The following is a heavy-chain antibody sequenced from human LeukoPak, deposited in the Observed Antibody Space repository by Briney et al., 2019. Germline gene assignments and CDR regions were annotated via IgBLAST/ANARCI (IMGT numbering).Heavy chain of an antibody. D-gene: IGHD6-19*01. J-gene: IGHJ4*02. Sequence: GGSLRLSCAASGFTFSTYAMSWLRQAPGKGLEWVSVISNSGGSTYYADSVRGRFTISRDNSKNTLYLQMNSLRAEDTAVYYCAKRGAASSGWYSLQYWGQGTLVTVSS. CDR1: GFTFSTYA. CDR2: ISNSGGST. CDR3: AKRGAASSGWYSLQY. V-gene: IGHV3-23*01.